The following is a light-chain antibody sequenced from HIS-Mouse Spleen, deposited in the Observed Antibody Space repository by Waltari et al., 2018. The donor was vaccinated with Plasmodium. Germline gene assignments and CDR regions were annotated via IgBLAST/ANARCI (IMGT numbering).Light chain of an antibody. CDR3: QQYNNWSFT. J-gene: IGKJ3*01. V-gene: IGKV3-15*01. CDR2: GAS. CDR1: QSVSIN. Sequence: EIVLTQSPPTLTLSPGNSATLSCRASQSVSINLAWYQQKPGPAPRLLIHGASTRATGIPARFSGSGSGTEFTLTISSLQSEDFAVYYCQQYNNWSFTFGPGTKVDIK.